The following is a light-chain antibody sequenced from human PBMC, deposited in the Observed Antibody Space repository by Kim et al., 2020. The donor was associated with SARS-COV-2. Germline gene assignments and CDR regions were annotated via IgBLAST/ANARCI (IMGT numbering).Light chain of an antibody. V-gene: IGLV2-14*03. Sequence: QSITIHSSGTANDIGAYNWVSWYQQHPGEAPELILFDVTYRSSGVSSRFSGSKSGNTASLTISGLQAEDEADYYCSSFRSGSTLVLFGGGTKVTVL. CDR1: ANDIGAYNW. J-gene: IGLJ3*02. CDR3: SSFRSGSTLVL. CDR2: DVT.